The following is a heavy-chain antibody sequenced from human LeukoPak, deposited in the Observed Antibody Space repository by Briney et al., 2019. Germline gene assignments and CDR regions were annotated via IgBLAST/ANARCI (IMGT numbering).Heavy chain of an antibody. CDR2: MNPNSGNT. D-gene: IGHD5-24*01. V-gene: IGHV1-8*03. Sequence: VASVKVSCKASGYTFTGYYMHWVRQATGQGLEWMGWMNPNSGNTGYAQKFQGRVTITRNTSISTAYMELSSLRSEDTAVYYCARGRRRNWFDPWGQGTLVTVSS. J-gene: IGHJ5*02. CDR1: GYTFTGYY. CDR3: ARGRRRNWFDP.